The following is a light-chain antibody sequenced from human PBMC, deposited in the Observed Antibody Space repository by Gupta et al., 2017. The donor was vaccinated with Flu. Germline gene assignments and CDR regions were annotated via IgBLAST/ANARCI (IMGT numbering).Light chain of an antibody. CDR2: KAS. V-gene: IGKV1-5*03. CDR3: QQYNSFPRT. Sequence: DRVTITCRASQSISSWLAWYQQKPGKAPKLLIYKASSLESWVPSRFSGSASQTEFTLTISSLQPDDFATYYCQQYNSFPRTFGQGTKVEI. J-gene: IGKJ1*01. CDR1: QSISSW.